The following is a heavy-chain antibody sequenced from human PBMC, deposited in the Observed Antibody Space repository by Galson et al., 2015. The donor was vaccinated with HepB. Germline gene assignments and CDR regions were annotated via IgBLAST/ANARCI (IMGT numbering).Heavy chain of an antibody. Sequence: CAISGDSVSSNSAAWNWIRQSPSRGLERLGRTYYRSKWYIEYNEYAISVRSRLTINPDTSKNQFSLQLNSVTPEDTALYYCARGNYDFNYWGQGTLVTVSS. V-gene: IGHV6-1*01. J-gene: IGHJ4*02. CDR3: ARGNYDFNY. CDR2: TYYRSKWYIEYN. CDR1: GDSVSSNSAA. D-gene: IGHD1-7*01.